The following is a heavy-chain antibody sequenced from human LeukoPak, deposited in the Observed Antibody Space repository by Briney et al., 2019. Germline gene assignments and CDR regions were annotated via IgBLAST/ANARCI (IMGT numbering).Heavy chain of an antibody. CDR1: GGSINDFY. J-gene: IGHJ5*02. CDR3: ARHGGTFDP. Sequence: PSETLSLTCTVSGGSINDFYWTWIRQAPGKGLEWVGYISDSGATDYNPSLRSRVTMSVDTSKNEFSLQLTSVTAADTAMYYCARHGGTFDPWGQGTLVTVSS. D-gene: IGHD3-16*01. V-gene: IGHV4-59*08. CDR2: ISDSGAT.